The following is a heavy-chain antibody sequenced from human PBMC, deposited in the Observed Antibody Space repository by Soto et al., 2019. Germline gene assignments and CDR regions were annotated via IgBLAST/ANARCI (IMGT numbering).Heavy chain of an antibody. CDR1: GFTFDDYA. CDR2: ISWNSGSI. CDR3: ARKYSGYDYYYYGMDV. V-gene: IGHV3-9*01. Sequence: EVQLVESGGGLVQPGRSLRLSCAASGFTFDDYAMHWVRQAPGKGLEWVSGISWNSGSIGYADSVKGRFTISRDNAKNSLYLQMNSLRAEDTALHYCARKYSGYDYYYYGMDVWGQGTTVTVSS. D-gene: IGHD5-12*01. J-gene: IGHJ6*02.